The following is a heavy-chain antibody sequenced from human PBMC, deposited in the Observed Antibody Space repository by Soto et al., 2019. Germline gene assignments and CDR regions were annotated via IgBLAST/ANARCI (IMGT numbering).Heavy chain of an antibody. V-gene: IGHV3-43*01. Sequence: GGSLRLSCAASGFTFDDYTMHWVRQAPGKGLEWVSLISWDGGSTYYADSVKGRFTISRDNSKNSLYLQMNSLRTEDTALYYCANDMESGSYANDAFDIWGQGTMVTVSS. J-gene: IGHJ3*02. CDR3: ANDMESGSYANDAFDI. CDR1: GFTFDDYT. D-gene: IGHD1-26*01. CDR2: ISWDGGST.